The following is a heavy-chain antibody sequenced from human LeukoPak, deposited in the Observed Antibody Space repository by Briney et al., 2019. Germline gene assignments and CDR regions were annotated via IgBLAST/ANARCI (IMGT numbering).Heavy chain of an antibody. CDR1: GGSISSSNW. D-gene: IGHD3-10*01. Sequence: SGTLSLTCAVSGGSISSSNWWSWVRQPPGKGLEWIGEIYRSGSTNYNPSLKSRVTMSVDTSKNQFSLKLSSVTAADTAVYYCAREVLPRMWGVRGVPFDYWGQGTLVTVSS. J-gene: IGHJ4*02. V-gene: IGHV4-4*02. CDR3: AREVLPRMWGVRGVPFDY. CDR2: IYRSGST.